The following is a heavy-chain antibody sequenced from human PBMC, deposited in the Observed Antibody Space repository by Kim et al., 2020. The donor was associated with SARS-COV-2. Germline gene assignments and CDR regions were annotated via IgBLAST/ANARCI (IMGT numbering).Heavy chain of an antibody. CDR3: ARGAYQLLYGTFDY. Sequence: AQKFQGRVTITADESTSTAYMELSSLRSEDTAVYYCARGAYQLLYGTFDYWGQGTLVTVSS. J-gene: IGHJ4*02. D-gene: IGHD2-2*02. V-gene: IGHV1-69*01.